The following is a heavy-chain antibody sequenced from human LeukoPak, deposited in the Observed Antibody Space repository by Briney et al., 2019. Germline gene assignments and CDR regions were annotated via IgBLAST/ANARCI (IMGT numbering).Heavy chain of an antibody. V-gene: IGHV1-18*01. J-gene: IGHJ4*02. Sequence: ASVKVSCKASGYTFTSYGISWVRQAPGQGLEWMGWISAYNGNTNYAQKFQGRVTITADESTSTAYMELSSLRSEDTAVYYCAREGDGIVGVHETDWGQGTLVTVSS. D-gene: IGHD1-26*01. CDR1: GYTFTSYG. CDR3: AREGDGIVGVHETD. CDR2: ISAYNGNT.